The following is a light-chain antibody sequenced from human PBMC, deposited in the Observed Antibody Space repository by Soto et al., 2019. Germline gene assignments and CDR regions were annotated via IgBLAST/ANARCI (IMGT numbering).Light chain of an antibody. CDR3: QQYNNWPPWT. J-gene: IGKJ1*01. Sequence: IVLTRSPGTLSLSPGERATLSCRASQSVSSKLAWYQQKPGQAPRLLIYGASTRATGIPARFSGSGSGTEFTLTISSLQSEDFAVYYCQQYNNWPPWTFGQGTKVDI. CDR1: QSVSSK. V-gene: IGKV3-15*01. CDR2: GAS.